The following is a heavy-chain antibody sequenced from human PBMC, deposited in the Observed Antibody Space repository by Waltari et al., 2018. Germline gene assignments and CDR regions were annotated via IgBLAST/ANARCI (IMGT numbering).Heavy chain of an antibody. Sequence: QVQLVQSGAEVKKPGSSVKVSCKASGGTFSSYAISWVRQAPGQGLEWMGGIIPIFGTANYAQKFQGRVTITADESTSTAYMELSSLRSEDTAVYYCARALYYDFWSGPRRRGTPQGHFDYWGQGTLVTVSS. J-gene: IGHJ4*02. CDR3: ARALYYDFWSGPRRRGTPQGHFDY. V-gene: IGHV1-69*13. D-gene: IGHD3-3*01. CDR2: IIPIFGTA. CDR1: GGTFSSYA.